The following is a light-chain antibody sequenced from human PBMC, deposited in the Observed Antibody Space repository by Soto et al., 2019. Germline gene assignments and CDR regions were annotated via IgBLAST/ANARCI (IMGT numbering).Light chain of an antibody. CDR3: QQYENLPT. V-gene: IGKV1-33*01. CDR1: QNINNY. Sequence: DIQMTQSPSSLSASVGDRVTITCQASQNINNYLNWYQQKPGSAPXXLIYDASNLEAGVPSRFRGSGSGTDFTFTISRLQPEDIATYYCQQYENLPTFGQGTRLEIK. J-gene: IGKJ5*01. CDR2: DAS.